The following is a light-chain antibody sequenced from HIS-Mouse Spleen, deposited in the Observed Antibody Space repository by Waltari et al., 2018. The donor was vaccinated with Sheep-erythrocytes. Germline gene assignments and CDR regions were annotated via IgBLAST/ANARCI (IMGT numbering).Light chain of an antibody. J-gene: IGLJ1*01. Sequence: QSALTQPRSVSGSPGQSVTISCTGTSSDVGGYNYVSWYQQHPGQAPKLMIYDVRKRPAGLPDRFAGYKSGNTASLTISGLQAEDEAYYYCCSYAGSYNHVFATGTKVTVL. CDR1: SSDVGGYNY. CDR2: DVR. CDR3: CSYAGSYNHV. V-gene: IGLV2-11*01.